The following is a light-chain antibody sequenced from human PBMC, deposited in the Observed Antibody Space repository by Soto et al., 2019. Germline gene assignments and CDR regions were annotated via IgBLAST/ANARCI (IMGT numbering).Light chain of an antibody. J-gene: IGKJ4*01. CDR1: QSVSSF. Sequence: EIVLRQSPATLSLSPGERATLSCRASQSVSSFLAWYQQKPGQAPRLLIYDASNRATGIPARFSGSGSGTGFTLTISSLEPEDFAVYSCQQRSNWPLTFGGGTKV. V-gene: IGKV3-11*01. CDR3: QQRSNWPLT. CDR2: DAS.